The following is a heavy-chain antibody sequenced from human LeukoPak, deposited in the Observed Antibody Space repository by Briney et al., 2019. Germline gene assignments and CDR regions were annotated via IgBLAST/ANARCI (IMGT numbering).Heavy chain of an antibody. CDR3: ARLLTGNWFDP. CDR1: GGSISSGDYY. D-gene: IGHD7-27*01. J-gene: IGHJ5*02. CDR2: IYYSGST. V-gene: IGHV4-30-4*08. Sequence: SETLSLTCTVSGGSISSGDYYWSWIRQPPGKGLEWIGYIYYSGSTYYNPSLKSRVTISVDTSKNQFSLKLGSVTAADTAVYYCARLLTGNWFDPWGQGTLVTVSS.